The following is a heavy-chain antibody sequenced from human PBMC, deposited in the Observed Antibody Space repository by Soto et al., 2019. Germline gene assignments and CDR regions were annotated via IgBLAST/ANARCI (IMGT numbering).Heavy chain of an antibody. CDR3: ARKQAGYFYGIDY. CDR1: CGSITSGGYY. J-gene: IGHJ4*02. D-gene: IGHD3-10*01. V-gene: IGHV4-31*03. Sequence: SETLSLTCTVSCGSITSGGYYWSWIRQHPGKGLEWLGYIYDSGSTFYNPSLKSRITLSVDTSKNQFSLKLSSVAVADTAVYFCARKQAGYFYGIDYWGQGTLVTVSS. CDR2: IYDSGST.